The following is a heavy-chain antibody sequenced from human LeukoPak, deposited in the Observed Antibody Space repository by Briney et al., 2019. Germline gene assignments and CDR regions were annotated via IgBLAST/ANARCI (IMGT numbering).Heavy chain of an antibody. V-gene: IGHV1-46*01. J-gene: IGHJ4*02. CDR1: GYTFTTYY. D-gene: IGHD6-19*01. Sequence: AASGKVSCKASGYTFTTYYIHWVRQAPGQGLEWMGIVNPSAGSTSYAQKFQGRVTMTRDTSTSTVYMELSSLRSEDTAVYYCARGGGTAVADRKSKFDDWGQGTLVTVSS. CDR2: VNPSAGST. CDR3: ARGGGTAVADRKSKFDD.